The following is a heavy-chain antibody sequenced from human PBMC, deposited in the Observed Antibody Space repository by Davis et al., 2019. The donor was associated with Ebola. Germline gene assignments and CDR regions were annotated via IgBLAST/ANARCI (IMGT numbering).Heavy chain of an antibody. CDR1: GFTFSSYA. J-gene: IGHJ4*02. CDR2: ISGSGGST. D-gene: IGHD3-3*01. V-gene: IGHV3-23*01. CDR3: AKAQWSGSYPALDY. Sequence: GESLKISCAASGFTFSSYAMSWVRQAPGKGLEWVSAISGSGGSTYYADSVKGRFTISRDNSKNTLYLQMNSLRAEDTAVYYCAKAQWSGSYPALDYWGQGTLVTVSS.